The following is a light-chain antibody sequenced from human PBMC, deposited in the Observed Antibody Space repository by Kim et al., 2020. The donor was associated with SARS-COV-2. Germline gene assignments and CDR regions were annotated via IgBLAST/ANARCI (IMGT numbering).Light chain of an antibody. Sequence: AYVGNRVTIACRGSQGISNDLAWFQQNPGKAPKSRIYAASSLQSGVPSKFSGSGSGTDFTLTISSLQPEDFATYYCQQYNSYPLTFGGGTKVDIK. J-gene: IGKJ4*01. V-gene: IGKV1-16*02. CDR3: QQYNSYPLT. CDR1: QGISND. CDR2: AAS.